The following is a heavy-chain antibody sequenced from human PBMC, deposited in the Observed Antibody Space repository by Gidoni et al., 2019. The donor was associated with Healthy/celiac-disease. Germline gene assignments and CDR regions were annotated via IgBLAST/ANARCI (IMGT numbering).Heavy chain of an antibody. CDR1: GFPFISSW. J-gene: IGHJ5*02. Sequence: EVQLVESGGGLVQPGGSLRLSCAASGFPFISSWMSWVRQAPGKGLEWVANRKQDGSEKYYVDSVKSRFTISRDNAKNSLYLQMNSLRAEDTAVYYCARDRYGGSSSKWFDPWGQGTLVTVSS. CDR3: ARDRYGGSSSKWFDP. D-gene: IGHD6-6*01. V-gene: IGHV3-7*01. CDR2: RKQDGSEK.